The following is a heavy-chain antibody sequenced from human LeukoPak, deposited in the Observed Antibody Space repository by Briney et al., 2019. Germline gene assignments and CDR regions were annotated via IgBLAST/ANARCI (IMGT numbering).Heavy chain of an antibody. V-gene: IGHV4-34*01. CDR2: INHSGST. D-gene: IGHD3-9*01. CDR3: ARGSKLRYFDWLPQKGWFDP. Sequence: SETLSLTCAVYGVSFSGYYWSWIRQPPGKGLEWIGEINHSGSTNYNPSLKSRVTISVDTSKNQFSLKLSSVTAADTAVYYCARGSKLRYFDWLPQKGWFDPWGQGTLVTVSS. CDR1: GVSFSGYY. J-gene: IGHJ5*02.